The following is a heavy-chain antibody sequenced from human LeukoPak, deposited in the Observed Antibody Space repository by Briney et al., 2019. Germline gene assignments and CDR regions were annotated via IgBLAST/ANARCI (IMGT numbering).Heavy chain of an antibody. J-gene: IGHJ6*02. CDR3: AKDLAYYDFWSGYSSSGYDPRGMDV. CDR2: ISYDGSNK. D-gene: IGHD3-3*01. Sequence: GGSLRLSCAASGFTFSSYGMHWVRQAPGKGLEWVAVISYDGSNKYYADSVKGRFTISRDNSKNTLYLQMNSLRAEDTAVYYRAKDLAYYDFWSGYSSSGYDPRGMDVWGQGTTVTVSS. CDR1: GFTFSSYG. V-gene: IGHV3-30*18.